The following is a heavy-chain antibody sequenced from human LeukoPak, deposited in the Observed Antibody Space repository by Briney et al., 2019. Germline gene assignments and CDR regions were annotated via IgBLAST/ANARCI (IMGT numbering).Heavy chain of an antibody. CDR1: GYTFTSYA. D-gene: IGHD3-10*01. CDR3: ARVSGGFGEYDFDY. Sequence: ASVKVSCKASGYTFTSYAMNWVRQAPGQGLEWMGWINTNTGNPMYAQGFTGRFVFSLDTSVSTAYLQISSLKAEDTAVYYCARVSGGFGEYDFDYWGQGTLVTVSS. CDR2: INTNTGNP. V-gene: IGHV7-4-1*02. J-gene: IGHJ4*02.